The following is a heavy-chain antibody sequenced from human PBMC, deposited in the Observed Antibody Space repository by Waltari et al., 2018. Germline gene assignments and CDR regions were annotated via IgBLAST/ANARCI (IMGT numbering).Heavy chain of an antibody. CDR2: IYYSGST. CDR1: GGSISSSSYY. CDR3: ARADCSGGSCIVDY. D-gene: IGHD2-15*01. J-gene: IGHJ4*02. Sequence: QLQLQESGPGLVKPSETLSLTCTVSGGSISSSSYYWGWIRQPPGKGLEWIGSIYYSGSTYSNPSLKSRVTISVDTSKNQFSLKLSSVTAADTAVYYCARADCSGGSCIVDYWGQGTLVTVSS. V-gene: IGHV4-39*07.